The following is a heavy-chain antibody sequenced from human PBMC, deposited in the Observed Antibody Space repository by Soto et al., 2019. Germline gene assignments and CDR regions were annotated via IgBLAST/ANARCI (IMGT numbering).Heavy chain of an antibody. CDR2: IYRDGTT. V-gene: IGHV3-74*01. D-gene: IGHD5-12*01. CDR1: GFSLNNYW. J-gene: IGHJ4*02. Sequence: GWSLRLSCAVSGFSLNNYWMHWVRQRPGKGLVWVARIYRDGTTSYADSVKGRFTISRDNAKNTVSLQMNSLKDEDTAVYYCMRGNTGYGNFDYWGQGTLVTVSS. CDR3: MRGNTGYGNFDY.